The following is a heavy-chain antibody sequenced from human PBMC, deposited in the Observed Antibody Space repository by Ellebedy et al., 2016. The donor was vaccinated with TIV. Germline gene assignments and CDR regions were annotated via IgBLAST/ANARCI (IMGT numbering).Heavy chain of an antibody. D-gene: IGHD1-26*01. Sequence: GGFLRLSCAASGFTFSIYNMNWVRQAPGKGLEWVSSISSTGYYIYDADSVRGRFTISRDNAKSSLFLQMNSLRAEDTAVYFCARDSGPSGSPNAFDVWGHGTLVTVSS. CDR2: ISSTGYYI. V-gene: IGHV3-21*01. J-gene: IGHJ3*01. CDR1: GFTFSIYN. CDR3: ARDSGPSGSPNAFDV.